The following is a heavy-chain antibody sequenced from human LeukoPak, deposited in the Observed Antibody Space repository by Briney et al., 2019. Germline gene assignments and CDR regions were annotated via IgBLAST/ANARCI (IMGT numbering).Heavy chain of an antibody. V-gene: IGHV3-48*02. CDR1: GFTFSTYG. D-gene: IGHD3-22*01. CDR3: ARASPSGYDY. J-gene: IGHJ4*02. CDR2: ISLTSDAI. Sequence: GGSLRLSCAASGFTFSTYGMNWVRQAPGKGLEWASYISLTSDAIYYPDSVKGRFTISRDNAKNSLYLQMNSLRDEDSAVYYCARASPSGYDYWGQGTLVSVSS.